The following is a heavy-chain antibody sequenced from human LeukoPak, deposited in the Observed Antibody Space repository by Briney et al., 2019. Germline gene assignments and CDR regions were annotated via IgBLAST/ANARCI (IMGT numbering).Heavy chain of an antibody. D-gene: IGHD2-2*01. Sequence: PGGPLRLSCAVSGFSLSINSMCWVRQAPGKGLEWVSGISRDGDKTYYVDSVEGRFTISRDTSKSTLYLQMDTLRVEDTATYYCAKEEVPNDYWGQGTLVTVSS. CDR3: AKEEVPNDY. J-gene: IGHJ4*02. V-gene: IGHV3-23*01. CDR1: GFSLSINS. CDR2: ISRDGDKT.